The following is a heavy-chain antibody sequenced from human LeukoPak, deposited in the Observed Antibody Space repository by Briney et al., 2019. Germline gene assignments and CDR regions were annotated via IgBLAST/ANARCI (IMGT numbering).Heavy chain of an antibody. V-gene: IGHV3-33*06. J-gene: IGHJ4*02. CDR1: GFTFSSFD. CDR2: IWYDGSNK. CDR3: AKDGPAPPTRATRYYFDY. Sequence: QSGGSLRLSCAASGFTFSSFDMHWVRQAPGKGLEWVAIIWYDGSNKYYADSVKGRFTISRDNSKNTLYLQMNSLRAEDTAVYYCAKDGPAPPTRATRYYFDYWGQGTLVTVSS.